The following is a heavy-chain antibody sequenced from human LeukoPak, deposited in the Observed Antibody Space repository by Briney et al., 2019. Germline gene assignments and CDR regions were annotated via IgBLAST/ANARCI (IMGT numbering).Heavy chain of an antibody. J-gene: IGHJ4*02. CDR1: GGSFSGYY. CDR2: INHSGST. Sequence: SETLSLTCAVYGGSFSGYYWTWIRQPPGKGLEWIGEINHSGSTKYNPSLKSRVTISVDTSKNQFSLKLSSVTAADTAMYYCASPGGDEYYYGLGSQPRDYWGQGTLVTVSS. CDR3: ASPGGDEYYYGLGSQPRDY. D-gene: IGHD3-10*01. V-gene: IGHV4-34*01.